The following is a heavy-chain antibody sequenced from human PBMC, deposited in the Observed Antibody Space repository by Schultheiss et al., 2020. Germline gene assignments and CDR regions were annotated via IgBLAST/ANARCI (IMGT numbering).Heavy chain of an antibody. CDR2: IYHSGST. V-gene: IGHV4-59*01. CDR3: ARGLGRTVTTVEY. D-gene: IGHD4-17*01. J-gene: IGHJ4*02. Sequence: SETLSLTCTVSGASINSFYWSWIRQTPGKGLEWIGEIYHSGSTNYNPSLKSRVTISVDTSKNQFSLELNSVTAADTALYYCARGLGRTVTTVEYWGQGTLVTVSS. CDR1: GASINSFY.